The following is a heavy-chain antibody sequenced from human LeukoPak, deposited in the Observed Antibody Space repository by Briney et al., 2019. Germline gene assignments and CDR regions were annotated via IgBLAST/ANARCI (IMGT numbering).Heavy chain of an antibody. CDR2: IYYSGST. CDR3: ARGGGSSWFFRAVLYFDY. Sequence: SETLSLTCTVSGGSISSYYWSWIRQPPGKGLEWIGYIYYSGSTNYNPSLKSRVTISVDTSKNQFSLKLSSVTAADTAAYYCARGGGSSWFFRAVLYFDYWGQGTLVTVSS. V-gene: IGHV4-59*01. CDR1: GGSISSYY. D-gene: IGHD6-13*01. J-gene: IGHJ4*02.